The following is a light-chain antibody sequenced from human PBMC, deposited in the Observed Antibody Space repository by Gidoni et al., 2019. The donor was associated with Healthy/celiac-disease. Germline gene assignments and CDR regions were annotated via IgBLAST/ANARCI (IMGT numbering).Light chain of an antibody. CDR2: GKN. V-gene: IGLV3-19*01. CDR1: SIRRYY. J-gene: IGLJ2*01. CDR3: NSRDSSGNRV. Sequence: SSERTQDPAVSVALGQTVRITCQGDSIRRYYASWYQQKQGQAPVLVIYGKNNRPSGIPDRFSGSSSGNTASLTITGAQAEDEADYYCNSRDSSGNRVFGGGTKLTVL.